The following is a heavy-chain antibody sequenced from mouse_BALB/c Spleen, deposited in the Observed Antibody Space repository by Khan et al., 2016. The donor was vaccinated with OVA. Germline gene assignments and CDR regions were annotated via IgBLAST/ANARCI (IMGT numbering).Heavy chain of an antibody. CDR2: IIPSSGYT. V-gene: IGHV1-4*01. J-gene: IGHJ2*01. CDR1: GYTFTNYT. CDR3: ARNPNPPYYFDY. D-gene: IGHD6-1*01. Sequence: QVQLQQSGAELARPGASVKMSCKASGYTFTNYTMHWVKQRPGQGLEWIGYIIPSSGYTNYNQNFNDKATLTTDRSSSTAYMQLSSLTSDDSAVYYCARNPNPPYYFDYWGQGTTLTVSS.